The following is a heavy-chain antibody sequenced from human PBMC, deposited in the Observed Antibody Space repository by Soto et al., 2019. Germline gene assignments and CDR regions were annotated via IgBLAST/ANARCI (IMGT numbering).Heavy chain of an antibody. Sequence: QVQLVQSGAEVKKPGASVKVSCKASGYTFTSYGISWVRQAPGQGLEWMGWISAYNGNTNYAQKLQGRVTMTTNTSTSAAYMELRSLRSDDTAVYYCARDLGRGSGWYGGNWFDPWGQGTLVTVSS. D-gene: IGHD6-19*01. V-gene: IGHV1-18*01. CDR3: ARDLGRGSGWYGGNWFDP. CDR1: GYTFTSYG. CDR2: ISAYNGNT. J-gene: IGHJ5*02.